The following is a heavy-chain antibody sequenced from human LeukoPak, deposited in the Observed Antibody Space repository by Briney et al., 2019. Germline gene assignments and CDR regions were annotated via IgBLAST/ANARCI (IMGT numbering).Heavy chain of an antibody. J-gene: IGHJ4*02. CDR2: IYYSGST. CDR1: GGSISSGDYY. V-gene: IGHV4-30-4*01. Sequence: SETLSLTCTVSGGSISSGDYYWSWIRQPPGKGLEWIGYIYYSGSTYYNPSLKSRVTISVDRSKNQFSLKLSSVTAADTAVYYCAREVGYSYGPTPLGDYYFDYWGQGTLVTVSS. CDR3: AREVGYSYGPTPLGDYYFDY. D-gene: IGHD5-18*01.